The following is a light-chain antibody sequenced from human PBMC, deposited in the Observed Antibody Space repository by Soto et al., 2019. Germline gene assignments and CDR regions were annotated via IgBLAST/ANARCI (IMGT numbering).Light chain of an antibody. CDR3: CSYTARFTLL. J-gene: IGLJ3*02. CDR2: DVS. Sequence: QSALTQPRSVSGSPGQSVTISCTGTSSAVGGYNHVSWYQHHPGKAPKLMIYDVSQRPSGVPDRFSGSKSGTTASLTISGLQAEDEADYYCCSYTARFTLLFGGGTQLTVL. CDR1: SSAVGGYNH. V-gene: IGLV2-11*01.